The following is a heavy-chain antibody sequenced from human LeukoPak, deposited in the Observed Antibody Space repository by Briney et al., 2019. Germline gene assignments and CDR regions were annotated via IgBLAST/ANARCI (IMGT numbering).Heavy chain of an antibody. CDR2: ISWNSGSI. D-gene: IGHD3-22*01. CDR1: GFTFDDYA. CDR3: AKDISYDSSGYSYAFDI. Sequence: GGSLRLSCAASGFTFDDYAMHWVRQAPGKGLEWVSGISWNSGSIGYADSVKGRFTISRDNAKNSLYLQMNSLRAEDTALYYCAKDISYDSSGYSYAFDIWGQGTMVTVSS. V-gene: IGHV3-9*01. J-gene: IGHJ3*02.